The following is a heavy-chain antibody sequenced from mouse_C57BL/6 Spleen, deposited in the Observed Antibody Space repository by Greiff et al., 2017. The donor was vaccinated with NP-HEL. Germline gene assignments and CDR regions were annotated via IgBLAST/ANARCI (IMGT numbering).Heavy chain of an antibody. CDR3: AMDYYGSRYVFAY. D-gene: IGHD1-1*01. CDR2: ILPGSGST. CDR1: GYTFTGYW. V-gene: IGHV1-9*01. Sequence: VQLQESGAELMKPGASVKLSCKATGYTFTGYWIEWVKQRPGHGLEWIGEILPGSGSTNYNEKFKGKATFTADTSSNTAYMKLSSLTTEDSAIDYCAMDYYGSRYVFAYWGQGTLVTVSA. J-gene: IGHJ3*01.